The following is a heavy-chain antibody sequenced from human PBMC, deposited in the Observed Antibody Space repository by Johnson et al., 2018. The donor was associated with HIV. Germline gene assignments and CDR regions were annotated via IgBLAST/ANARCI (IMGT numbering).Heavy chain of an antibody. CDR1: GFTVSGNY. V-gene: IGHV3-66*01. CDR2: IFSGGST. Sequence: VQLMESGGGLVQPGGSLRLSCAASGFTVSGNYMTWVRQAPGKGLEWVSVIFSGGSTYYADSVKGRFTISRDNAKNSLNVQMQRLVAEETAVYFCARDRGSGLRRGREGDAFDIWCQGTMVTVSS. CDR3: ARDRGSGLRRGREGDAFDI. D-gene: IGHD1-26*01. J-gene: IGHJ3*02.